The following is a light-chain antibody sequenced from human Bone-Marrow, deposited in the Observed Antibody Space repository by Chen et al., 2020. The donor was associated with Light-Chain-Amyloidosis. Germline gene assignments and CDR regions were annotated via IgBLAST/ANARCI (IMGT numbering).Light chain of an antibody. V-gene: IGKV1-39*01. CDR3: QQSYSTPYT. J-gene: IGKJ2*01. CDR2: HAS. CDR1: QSISNY. Sequence: DVHLTQSPSFLSASVGDRVTITCRASQSISNYLNWYQQIPGKAPKLLIYHASRLQSGVPSRFSGSGSETDFTLTISILQPEDFATYYCQQSYSTPYTFGQGTKLDIK.